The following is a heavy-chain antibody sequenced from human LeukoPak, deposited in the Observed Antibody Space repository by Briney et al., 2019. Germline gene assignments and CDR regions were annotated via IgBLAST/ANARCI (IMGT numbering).Heavy chain of an antibody. CDR2: IYSSGST. CDR1: GGSIRGYY. J-gene: IGHJ6*03. V-gene: IGHV4-59*01. D-gene: IGHD3-10*01. Sequence: ASETLSLTCNVSGGSIRGYYWSWIRQPPGKGLEWIGYIYSSGSTNYNPSLKSRVTMSVDTSRNQFSLKVSSVTAADTAVYYCARVFDSGSQAYFYYMDVWGKGTTVTISS. CDR3: ARVFDSGSQAYFYYMDV.